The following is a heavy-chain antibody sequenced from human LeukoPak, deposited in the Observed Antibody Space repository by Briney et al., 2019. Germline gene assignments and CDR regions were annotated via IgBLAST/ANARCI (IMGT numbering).Heavy chain of an antibody. CDR3: ARVVAGTKGLFDY. D-gene: IGHD6-19*01. Sequence: GGSPRLSCAASGFTFSSYSMNWVRQAPGKGLEWVSSISSSSSYIYYADSVKGRFTISRDNAKNSLYLQMNSLRAEDTAVYYCARVVAGTKGLFDYWGRGTLVTVSS. J-gene: IGHJ4*02. V-gene: IGHV3-21*01. CDR2: ISSSSSYI. CDR1: GFTFSSYS.